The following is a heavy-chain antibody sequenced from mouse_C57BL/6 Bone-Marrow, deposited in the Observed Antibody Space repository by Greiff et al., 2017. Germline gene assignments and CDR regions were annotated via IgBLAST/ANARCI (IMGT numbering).Heavy chain of an antibody. D-gene: IGHD1-1*01. V-gene: IGHV1-42*01. CDR1: GYSFTGYY. CDR3: ARGEITTVDFDV. Sequence: DVKLQESGPELVKPGASVKISCKASGYSFTGYYMNWVKQSPEKSLEWIGEINPSTGGTTYNQKFKAKATLTVDKSSSTAYMQLKSLTSEDSAVDYCARGEITTVDFDVWGTGTTVTVSS. J-gene: IGHJ1*03. CDR2: INPSTGGT.